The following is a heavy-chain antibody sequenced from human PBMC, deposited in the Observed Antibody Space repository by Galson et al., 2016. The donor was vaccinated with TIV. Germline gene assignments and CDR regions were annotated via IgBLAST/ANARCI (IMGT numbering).Heavy chain of an antibody. CDR3: ATDRNTAMDTYYYYYGVDA. Sequence: SVKVSCKASGGSFSSYVFNWVRQAPGQGLEWMGNIIPLFGSANYAQKFQGRVTITADESTSTAYMELSRLRSEDTAIYDFATDRNTAMDTYYYYYGVDAWGQGTTVTVSS. J-gene: IGHJ6*02. CDR1: GGSFSSYV. CDR2: IIPLFGSA. D-gene: IGHD5-18*01. V-gene: IGHV1-69*13.